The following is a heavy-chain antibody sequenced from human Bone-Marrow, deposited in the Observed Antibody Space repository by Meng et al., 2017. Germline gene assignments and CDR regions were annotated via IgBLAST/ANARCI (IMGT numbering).Heavy chain of an antibody. J-gene: IGHJ6*02. CDR3: ARDIPSSSEAYYYYGMDV. CDR2: ISAYNGNT. CDR1: GYTFTSYG. Sequence: ASVKVSCKASGYTFTSYGISWVRQAPGQGLEWVGWISAYNGNTNYAQKLQGRVTMTTDTSTSTAYMELRSLRSDDTAVYYCARDIPSSSEAYYYYGMDVWGQGTTVTVSS. V-gene: IGHV1-18*01. D-gene: IGHD6-6*01.